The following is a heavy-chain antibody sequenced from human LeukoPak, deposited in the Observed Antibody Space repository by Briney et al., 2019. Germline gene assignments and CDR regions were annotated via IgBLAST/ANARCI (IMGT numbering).Heavy chain of an antibody. V-gene: IGHV3-7*01. CDR2: INEAGSVT. Sequence: GGSLRLFCAASGFTFTSSWMCWVRQAPGKGLEWLANINEAGSVTNCVHSVRGRFTISRDNAKNSLYLQMNSLRVEDTAVYYCATDSGYNAFDVWGQGTMVSVSS. D-gene: IGHD5-12*01. CDR1: GFTFTSSW. J-gene: IGHJ3*01. CDR3: ATDSGYNAFDV.